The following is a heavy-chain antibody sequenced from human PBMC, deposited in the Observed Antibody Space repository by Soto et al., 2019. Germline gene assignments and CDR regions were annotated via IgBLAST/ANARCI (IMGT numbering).Heavy chain of an antibody. V-gene: IGHV1-46*01. CDR1: GYSFSNFY. CDR3: ARGAVVVPNGLIAGMDV. D-gene: IGHD2-15*01. J-gene: IGHJ6*02. CDR2: IDPSSGTT. Sequence: ASVKVSCKPSGYSFSNFYVHWVRQAPGQGLEWMGIIDPSSGTTSYTQKFQERVTMTRDTSMSTVYMELSRLRSEDTAVYYCARGAVVVPNGLIAGMDVWGLGTTVTVTS.